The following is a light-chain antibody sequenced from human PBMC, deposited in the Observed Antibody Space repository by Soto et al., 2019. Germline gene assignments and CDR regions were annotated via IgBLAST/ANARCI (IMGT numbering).Light chain of an antibody. V-gene: IGKV3D-20*02. CDR3: QQRYTWLPGWT. Sequence: EVVLTQSPATLSLSPGERATLSCRASQSVTRSSLAWYQQKPGQSPRLLISGASSRATGIPDRFSGGGSGTDFTLTITALEPGDFAFYYCQQRYTWLPGWTFGQGTRVEIK. J-gene: IGKJ1*01. CDR2: GAS. CDR1: QSVTRSS.